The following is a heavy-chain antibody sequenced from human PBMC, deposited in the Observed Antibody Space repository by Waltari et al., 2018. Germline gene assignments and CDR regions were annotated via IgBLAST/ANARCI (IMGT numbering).Heavy chain of an antibody. V-gene: IGHV3-48*04. CDR2: ISSISSTI. CDR1: GFTFSSYS. Sequence: EVQLVESGGGLVQPGVSLRLSCPASGFTFSSYSMDWVRQAPGKGLEWVSYISSISSTIYYADSVKGRFTISRDNAKNSLYLQMNSLRAEDTAVYYCARRVGSSSSYYFDYWGQGTLVTVSS. CDR3: ARRVGSSSSYYFDY. D-gene: IGHD6-6*01. J-gene: IGHJ4*02.